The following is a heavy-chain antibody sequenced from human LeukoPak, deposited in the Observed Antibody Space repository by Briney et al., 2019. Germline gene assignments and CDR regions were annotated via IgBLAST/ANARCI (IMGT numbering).Heavy chain of an antibody. Sequence: ASVKVSCKALGYTFTGYYIHWVRQAPGQGLEWMGWINPDSGATNYAQKFKGGLTMTRDKSITTVYMELNRLTSDDTAAYYCARDFKVGGYSYGSFDYWGQGALVTVSS. J-gene: IGHJ4*01. CDR1: GYTFTGYY. D-gene: IGHD5-18*01. V-gene: IGHV1-2*02. CDR2: INPDSGAT. CDR3: ARDFKVGGYSYGSFDY.